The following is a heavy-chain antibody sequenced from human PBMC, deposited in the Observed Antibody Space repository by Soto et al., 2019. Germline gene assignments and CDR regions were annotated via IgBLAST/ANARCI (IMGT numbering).Heavy chain of an antibody. J-gene: IGHJ6*02. Sequence: QVQLQESGPGLVKPSETLSLTCTVSGGSISSYYWSWIRQPPGKGLEWIGYIYYSGSTNYTPSLNMRDTISVATSKNQSSLKRSSVTASDTAAYYCAREGVSSSLYNYYGMDAWGQGTTVTVSS. CDR2: IYYSGST. D-gene: IGHD3-10*01. V-gene: IGHV4-59*01. CDR3: AREGVSSSLYNYYGMDA. CDR1: GGSISSYY.